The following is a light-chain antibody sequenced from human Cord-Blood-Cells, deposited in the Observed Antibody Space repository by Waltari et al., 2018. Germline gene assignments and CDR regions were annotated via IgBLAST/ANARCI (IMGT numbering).Light chain of an antibody. Sequence: QSALTQPASVSGSPGQSITISCPGNSSDVGGYNYVPWYQQHPGKAPKRMIYDVSNRPSGVSNRFSGSKSGNTASLTISGLQAEDEADYYCSSYTSSSTLVFGGGTKLTVL. V-gene: IGLV2-14*01. CDR1: SSDVGGYNY. CDR3: SSYTSSSTLV. J-gene: IGLJ2*01. CDR2: DVS.